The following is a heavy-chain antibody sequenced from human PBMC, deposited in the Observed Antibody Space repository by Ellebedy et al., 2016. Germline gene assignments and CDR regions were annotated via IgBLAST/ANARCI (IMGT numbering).Heavy chain of an antibody. CDR2: ISYDGSNK. Sequence: GGSLRLXCAASGFTFSSYAMHWVRQAPGKGLEWVAVISYDGSNKYYADSVKGRFTISRDNSKNTLYLQMNSLRAEDTAVYYCARDFTVTTGAGGMDVWGQGTTVTVSS. J-gene: IGHJ6*02. V-gene: IGHV3-30-3*01. CDR3: ARDFTVTTGAGGMDV. CDR1: GFTFSSYA. D-gene: IGHD4-17*01.